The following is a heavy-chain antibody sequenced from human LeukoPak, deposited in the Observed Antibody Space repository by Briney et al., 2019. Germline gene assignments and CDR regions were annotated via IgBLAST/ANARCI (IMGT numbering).Heavy chain of an antibody. Sequence: PGGSLRLSCAASGFTFSRSAMTWVRPAPPQGMEWVSSISGSGSGGTTYYPDSGKGRFTISRDNSKNTLYLQMNSLRAEDTAVYYCARDPYSGSYGNYYYYFMDVWGKGTTVTISS. CDR3: ARDPYSGSYGNYYYYFMDV. J-gene: IGHJ6*03. CDR1: GFTFSRSA. V-gene: IGHV3-23*01. CDR2: ISGSGSGGTT. D-gene: IGHD1-26*01.